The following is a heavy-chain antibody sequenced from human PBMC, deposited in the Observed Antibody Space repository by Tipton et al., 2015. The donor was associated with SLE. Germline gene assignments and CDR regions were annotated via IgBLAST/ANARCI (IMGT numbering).Heavy chain of an antibody. CDR1: GASISSSVND. D-gene: IGHD6-19*01. V-gene: IGHV4-39*07. Sequence: TLSLTCTVSGASISSSVNDWGWIRQPPGKALEWIGSIYNSENTHYNPSLKSRVTISVDTSKNQVSLRLTSVTATDTAVYYCARLDSSGAGAFDYWGQGTLVTVSS. J-gene: IGHJ4*02. CDR3: ARLDSSGAGAFDY. CDR2: IYNSENT.